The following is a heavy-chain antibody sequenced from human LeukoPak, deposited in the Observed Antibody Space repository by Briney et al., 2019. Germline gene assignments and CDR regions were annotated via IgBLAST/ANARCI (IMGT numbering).Heavy chain of an antibody. CDR3: AKAGSSSGYSFFDY. V-gene: IGHV3-23*01. Sequence: GGSLRLSCVASGFTFSSYAMSWVRQAPGKGLEWVSAISGSGGSTYYADSVKGRFTISRDNSKNTLYLQMNSLRAEDTAVYYCAKAGSSSGYSFFDYWGQGTLVTVSS. CDR2: ISGSGGST. D-gene: IGHD3-22*01. CDR1: GFTFSSYA. J-gene: IGHJ4*02.